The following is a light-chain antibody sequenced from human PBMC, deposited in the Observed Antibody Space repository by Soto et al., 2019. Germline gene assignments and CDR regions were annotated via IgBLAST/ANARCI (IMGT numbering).Light chain of an antibody. CDR1: QSVGNSF. V-gene: IGKV3-20*01. CDR3: QQYGTSEII. Sequence: EVVLTHSPGTLSLSPGGRATLSFSSSQSVGNSFVAWYQQKPGQPPRLLIYDTSKRATGIPDRFSGSVSGTDFTLSISRVEPEDFAVFYCQQYGTSEIIFGQGTRLEIK. CDR2: DTS. J-gene: IGKJ5*01.